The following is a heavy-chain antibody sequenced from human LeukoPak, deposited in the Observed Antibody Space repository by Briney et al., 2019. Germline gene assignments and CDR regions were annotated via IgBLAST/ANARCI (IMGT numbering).Heavy chain of an antibody. J-gene: IGHJ4*02. CDR2: IYSGGST. D-gene: IGHD3-3*01. CDR1: GFIVSSNY. Sequence: GGSLRLSCAASGFIVSSNYMSWVRQAPGKGLELVSLIYSGGSTYHADSVKGRFTISRDISKNTVYFQMNSLRAEDTAVYYCARVMKEWLCPDYWGQGSLVTVSS. CDR3: ARVMKEWLCPDY. V-gene: IGHV3-53*01.